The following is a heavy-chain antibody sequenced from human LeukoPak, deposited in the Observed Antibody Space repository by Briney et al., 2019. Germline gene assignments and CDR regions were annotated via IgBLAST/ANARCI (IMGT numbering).Heavy chain of an antibody. CDR2: INHSGST. CDR1: GGSFSGYY. Sequence: SETLSLTCAVYGGSFSGYYWSWIRQPPGKGLEWIGDINHSGSTNYNPSLKSRVTISVDTSKNQFSLKLSSVTAADTAVYYCARRRLTMIVVTKGRAFDIWGQGTMVTVSS. D-gene: IGHD3-22*01. J-gene: IGHJ3*02. V-gene: IGHV4-34*01. CDR3: ARRRLTMIVVTKGRAFDI.